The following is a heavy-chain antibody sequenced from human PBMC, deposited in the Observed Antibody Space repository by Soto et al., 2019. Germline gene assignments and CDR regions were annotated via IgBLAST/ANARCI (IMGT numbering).Heavy chain of an antibody. J-gene: IGHJ3*02. CDR1: GASISSSY. Sequence: QVQLQESDPGLVKPSETLSLTCTVSGASISSSYWSWIRQSPGKRLEWIAYVYYTGKTNYNPSLSGRVTVSVDTSKNQLSLKLTSVTAADTAVYYCARGFFETRTGHSNPFEIWGQGTMVTVSS. CDR3: ARGFFETRTGHSNPFEI. CDR2: VYYTGKT. V-gene: IGHV4-59*01. D-gene: IGHD3-9*01.